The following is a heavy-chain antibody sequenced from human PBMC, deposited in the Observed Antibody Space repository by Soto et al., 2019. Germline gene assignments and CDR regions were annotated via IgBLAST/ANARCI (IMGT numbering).Heavy chain of an antibody. V-gene: IGHV3-48*01. CDR1: GFTFSSYS. CDR2: ISSSSSTI. J-gene: IGHJ3*02. Sequence: GGSLRLSCAASGFTFSSYSMNWVRQAPGKGLEWVSYISSSSSTIYYADSVKGRFTISRDNAKNSLYLQMNSLRAEDTAVYYCARDRGNWNDEIDAFDIWGQGTMVTVSS. CDR3: ARDRGNWNDEIDAFDI. D-gene: IGHD1-20*01.